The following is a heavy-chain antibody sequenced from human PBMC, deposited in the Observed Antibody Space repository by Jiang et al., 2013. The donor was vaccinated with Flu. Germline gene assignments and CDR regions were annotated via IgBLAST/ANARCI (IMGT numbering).Heavy chain of an antibody. D-gene: IGHD3-22*01. CDR2: MFYSGST. V-gene: IGHV4-59*13. CDR3: ARGGSGNYVISGYGAPGAGPLDV. J-gene: IGHJ4*02. CDR1: GASITDEH. Sequence: GLVKPSETLSLTCTVSGASITDEHWSWIRQPPGKGLEWIGYMFYSGSTDYSPSHRSRATISVDTSKNQISLRLDSVTAADTAMYYCARGGSGNYVISGYGAPGAGPLDVWGQGILVTVSS.